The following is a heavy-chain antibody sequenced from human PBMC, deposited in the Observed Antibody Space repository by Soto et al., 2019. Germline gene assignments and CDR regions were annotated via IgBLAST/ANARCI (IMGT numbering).Heavy chain of an antibody. CDR3: AKRGIAARLGYYYYYMDV. CDR1: GFTFISYA. V-gene: IGHV3-23*01. CDR2: ISGSGGST. D-gene: IGHD6-6*01. Sequence: PGGSLRLSCAASGFTFISYAMSWVRQAPGKGLEWVSAISGSGGSTYYADSVKGRFTISRDNSKNTLYLQMNSLRAEDTAVYYCAKRGIAARLGYYYYYMDVWGKGTTVTVS. J-gene: IGHJ6*03.